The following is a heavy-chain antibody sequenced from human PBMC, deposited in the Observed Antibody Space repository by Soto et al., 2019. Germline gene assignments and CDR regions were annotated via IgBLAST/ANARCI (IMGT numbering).Heavy chain of an antibody. CDR3: ASSMAHGVVVTSEFDP. Sequence: QVQLVQSGAEVKKPGSSVKVSCKASGGTFSSYAISWVRQAPGQGLEWMGGIIPIFGTANYAQKFQGRVTITADESTSTADMELSSLRSEDTAVYYCASSMAHGVVVTSEFDPWGQGTLVTVSS. CDR1: GGTFSSYA. V-gene: IGHV1-69*12. CDR2: IIPIFGTA. J-gene: IGHJ5*02. D-gene: IGHD2-21*02.